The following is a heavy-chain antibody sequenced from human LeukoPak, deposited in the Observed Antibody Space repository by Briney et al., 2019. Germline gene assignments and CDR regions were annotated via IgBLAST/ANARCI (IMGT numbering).Heavy chain of an antibody. CDR2: IKQDGSEK. J-gene: IGHJ4*02. D-gene: IGHD3-10*01. Sequence: GGSLRLSCAVSGFTFSSYWMSWVRQAPGKGLEWVANIKQDGSEKYYVDSVKGRFTISRDNAKNSLYLQMNSLSAEDTAVYYCARSRSGAYWGQGTLVTVSS. CDR1: GFTFSSYW. V-gene: IGHV3-7*01. CDR3: ARSRSGAY.